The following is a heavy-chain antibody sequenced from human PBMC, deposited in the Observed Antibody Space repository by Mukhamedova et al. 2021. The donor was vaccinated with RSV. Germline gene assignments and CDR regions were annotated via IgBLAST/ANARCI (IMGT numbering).Heavy chain of an antibody. CDR3: ARDPRYCSGGRCYSPGVIDY. CDR2: ISYDGSNK. V-gene: IGHV3-30-3*01. Sequence: GLEWVAVISYDGSNKYYADSVKGRFTISRDNSKNTLYLQMNSLRAEDTAVYYCARDPRYCSGGRCYSPGVIDYWGQGTLVTVSS. J-gene: IGHJ4*02. D-gene: IGHD2-15*01.